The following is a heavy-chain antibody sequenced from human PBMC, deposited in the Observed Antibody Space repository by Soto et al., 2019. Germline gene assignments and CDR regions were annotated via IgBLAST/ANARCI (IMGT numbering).Heavy chain of an antibody. CDR3: AREGATGFGMDV. J-gene: IGHJ6*02. D-gene: IGHD1-26*01. CDR1: GGAIRIYY. CDR2: IYTTGST. Sequence: PSETLSLTCNVSGGAIRIYYWSLIRQPAGKPLEWIGRIYTTGSTNYNPSLKSRVTMSIDTSKSQFSLKVSSVTAADTAVYYCAREGATGFGMDVWGQGTTVTVSS. V-gene: IGHV4-4*07.